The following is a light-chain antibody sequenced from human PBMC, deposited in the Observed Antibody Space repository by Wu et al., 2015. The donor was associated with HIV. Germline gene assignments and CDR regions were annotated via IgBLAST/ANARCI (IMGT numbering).Light chain of an antibody. Sequence: EIVLTQSPATLSLSPGERATLSCRASESVGGYLAWYQQKPGQPPRLLIYNAYDRATGIPARFSGSGSGTDFTLTISRLEPEDFAVYYCQQYGSSPRTFGQGTKVEIK. CDR3: QQYGSSPRT. CDR2: NAY. V-gene: IGKV3-20*01. CDR1: ESVGGY. J-gene: IGKJ1*01.